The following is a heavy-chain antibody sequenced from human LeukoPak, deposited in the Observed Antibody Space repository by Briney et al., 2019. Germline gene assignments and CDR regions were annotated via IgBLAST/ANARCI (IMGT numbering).Heavy chain of an antibody. D-gene: IGHD2-15*01. Sequence: PGGSLRLSCAASGSTFSSYWMHWVRQAPGKGLEWVSFIYTGGSTVYADSVKGRCSISRDKSKNTLYLDINNLRGQDTAIYYCARWFGSGWYRAGYFDYWGQGSLVTVSS. J-gene: IGHJ4*02. CDR3: ARWFGSGWYRAGYFDY. V-gene: IGHV3-53*01. CDR1: GSTFSSYW. CDR2: IYTGGST.